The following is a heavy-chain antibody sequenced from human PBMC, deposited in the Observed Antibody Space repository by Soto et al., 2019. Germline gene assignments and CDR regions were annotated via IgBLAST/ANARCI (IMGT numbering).Heavy chain of an antibody. CDR1: GGSISSSSYY. Sequence: SETLYLTCTVSGGSISSSSYYWGWIRQPPGKGLEWIGSIYYSGSTYYNPSLKSRITISVDTSKNQFSLKLSSVTAADTAVYYCARLLDITMILDYWGQGTLVTVSS. D-gene: IGHD3-22*01. CDR3: ARLLDITMILDY. V-gene: IGHV4-39*01. J-gene: IGHJ4*02. CDR2: IYYSGST.